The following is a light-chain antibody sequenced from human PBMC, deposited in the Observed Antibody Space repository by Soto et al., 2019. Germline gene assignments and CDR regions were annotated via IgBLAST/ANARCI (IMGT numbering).Light chain of an antibody. J-gene: IGKJ4*02. CDR1: QSVSRN. CDR3: QQYNVWPLT. V-gene: IGKV3-15*01. Sequence: EIVMTQSPATLSVSPGERATLSCRASQSVSRNVARYQQKPGQTPKLLIYVASTRATGIPARFSGSGSGTEFTLTISSLQSEDSAVYYCQQYNVWPLTFGGGTKVEFK. CDR2: VAS.